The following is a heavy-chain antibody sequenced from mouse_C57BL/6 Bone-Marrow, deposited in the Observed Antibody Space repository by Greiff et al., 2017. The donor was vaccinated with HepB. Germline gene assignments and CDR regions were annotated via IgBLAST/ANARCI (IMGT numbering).Heavy chain of an antibody. CDR2: INPYNGDT. V-gene: IGHV1-20*01. Sequence: EVQLQESGPELVKPGDSVKISCKASGYSFTGYFMNWVMQSHGKTLEWIGRINPYNGDTFYNQKFKGKATLTVDKSSSTAHMELRSLTSEDSAVYYCARYGYYAMDYWGQGTSVTVSS. J-gene: IGHJ4*01. D-gene: IGHD1-1*01. CDR3: ARYGYYAMDY. CDR1: GYSFTGYF.